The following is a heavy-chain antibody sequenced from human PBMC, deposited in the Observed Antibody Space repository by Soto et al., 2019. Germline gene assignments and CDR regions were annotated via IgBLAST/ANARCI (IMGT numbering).Heavy chain of an antibody. J-gene: IGHJ4*02. CDR1: GGSISSITYY. CDR2: VYYSGRT. D-gene: IGHD2-15*01. V-gene: IGHV4-39*01. Sequence: QLQLQESGPGLVKPSETLSLTCNVSGGSISSITYYWGWIRQPPGKGLEWLGSVYYSGRTYYNPSLKSRVTISVDTSKNQFSLKLSSVTAADTAVYYCASQRLGYCSGGSCYGTGEDNWGQGTLVTVSS. CDR3: ASQRLGYCSGGSCYGTGEDN.